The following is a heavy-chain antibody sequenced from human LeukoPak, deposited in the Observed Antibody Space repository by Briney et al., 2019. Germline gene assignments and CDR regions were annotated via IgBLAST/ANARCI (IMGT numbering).Heavy chain of an antibody. J-gene: IGHJ4*02. CDR2: IRYDGSNK. CDR3: ARDNDYGDYMDD. Sequence: GGSLRLSCAASGFTFSSYGMHWVRQAPGKGLEWVAFIRYDGSNKYYADSVKGRFTISRDNSKNTLYLQMNSLRAEDTAVYYCARDNDYGDYMDDWGQGTLVTVSS. D-gene: IGHD4-17*01. CDR1: GFTFSSYG. V-gene: IGHV3-30*02.